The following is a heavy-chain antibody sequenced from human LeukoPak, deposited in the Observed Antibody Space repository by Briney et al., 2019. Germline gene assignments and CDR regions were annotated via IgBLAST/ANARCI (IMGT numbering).Heavy chain of an antibody. CDR3: ARVGAARQEGFDY. D-gene: IGHD6-6*01. V-gene: IGHV4-59*12. J-gene: IGHJ4*02. CDR2: IYHSGST. CDR1: GGSISSYY. Sequence: TSETLSLTCTVSGGSISSYYWSWIRQPPGKGLEWIGYIYHSGSTYYNPSLKSRVTISVDRSKNQFSLKLSSVTAADTAVYYCARVGAARQEGFDYWGQGTLVTVSS.